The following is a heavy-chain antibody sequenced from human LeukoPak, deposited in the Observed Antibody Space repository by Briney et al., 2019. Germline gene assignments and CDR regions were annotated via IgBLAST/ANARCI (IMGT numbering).Heavy chain of an antibody. CDR1: GYTFTSNY. Sequence: ASVKVSCKASGYTFTSNYMHWVRQAPGQGPEWMGIINPSAGSTTYAQKFQGRVTMTRDMSTSTVYMELSSLRSEDTAVYYCARTVGYGDYHWFDPWGQGTLVTVSS. D-gene: IGHD4-17*01. V-gene: IGHV1-46*01. J-gene: IGHJ5*01. CDR2: INPSAGST. CDR3: ARTVGYGDYHWFDP.